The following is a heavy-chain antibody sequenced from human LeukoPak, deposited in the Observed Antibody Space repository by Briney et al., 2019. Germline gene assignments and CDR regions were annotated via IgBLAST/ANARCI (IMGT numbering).Heavy chain of an antibody. Sequence: SETLSLTCAVYGGSFSGYFGSWIRQPPGKGREWIGEINHSGSTNYNPSLKSRVTISVDTSKNQFSLKLSSVTAADTAMYYCAREGGKCSGGSCYSGAFDIWGQGTLVTVSS. CDR2: INHSGST. D-gene: IGHD2-15*01. CDR3: AREGGKCSGGSCYSGAFDI. CDR1: GGSFSGYF. V-gene: IGHV4-34*01. J-gene: IGHJ3*02.